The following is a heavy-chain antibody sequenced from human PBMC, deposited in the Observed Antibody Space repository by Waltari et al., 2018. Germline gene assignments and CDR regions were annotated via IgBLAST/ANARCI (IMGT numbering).Heavy chain of an antibody. D-gene: IGHD2-15*01. V-gene: IGHV1-24*01. CDR3: HLVGRNIVLAGGTPSYYSYIDV. J-gene: IGHJ6*03. CDR1: KYTLSGFS. CDR2: FERGDGQT. Sequence: QVQVVQSGAEARKPGASVKVSCKVPKYTLSGFSIHWVRQSRGKGLEWIGPFERGDGQTASTQHFLGRVAMTEDTSTDTGYMELRSLRSEDTAVYFCHLVGRNIVLAGGTPSYYSYIDVWGRGTSVTVSS.